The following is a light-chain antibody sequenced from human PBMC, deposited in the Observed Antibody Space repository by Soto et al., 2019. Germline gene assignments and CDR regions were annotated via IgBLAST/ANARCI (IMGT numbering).Light chain of an antibody. V-gene: IGKV1-5*03. CDR3: QQSYSTPLST. CDR2: KAS. CDR1: QSISSW. Sequence: DIQMTQSPSTLSASVGDRVTITCRASQSISSWLAWYQQKPGKAPKLLIYKASSLEGGVPSRFSGSGSGTDFTLTISSLQPEDFATYYCQQSYSTPLSTFGQGTKVEIK. J-gene: IGKJ1*01.